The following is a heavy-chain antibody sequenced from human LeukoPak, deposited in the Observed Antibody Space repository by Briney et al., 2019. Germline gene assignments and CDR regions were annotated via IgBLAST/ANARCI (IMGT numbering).Heavy chain of an antibody. Sequence: SVKVSCKASGGTFSSYAISWVRQAPGQGLEWMGRIIPILGIANYAQKFQGRVTITADKSTSTAYMELSSLRSEDTAVYYCASGSEGCIAARPRSQCYYYMDVWGKGTTVTVSS. CDR3: ASGSEGCIAARPRSQCYYYMDV. CDR2: IIPILGIA. D-gene: IGHD6-6*01. CDR1: GGTFSSYA. V-gene: IGHV1-69*04. J-gene: IGHJ6*03.